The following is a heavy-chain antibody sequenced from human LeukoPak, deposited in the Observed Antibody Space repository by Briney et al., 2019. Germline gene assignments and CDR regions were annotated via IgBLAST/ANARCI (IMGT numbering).Heavy chain of an antibody. V-gene: IGHV3-30*04. CDR3: AKDSGVRWFGENYYYMDV. Sequence: PGGSLRLSCAASGFTFSSYAMHWVRQAPGKGLEWVAVISYDGSNKYYADSVKGRFTISRDNTKNTLYLQMNSLRAEDRAVYYCAKDSGVRWFGENYYYMDVWGKGTTVTISS. CDR2: ISYDGSNK. D-gene: IGHD3-10*01. CDR1: GFTFSSYA. J-gene: IGHJ6*03.